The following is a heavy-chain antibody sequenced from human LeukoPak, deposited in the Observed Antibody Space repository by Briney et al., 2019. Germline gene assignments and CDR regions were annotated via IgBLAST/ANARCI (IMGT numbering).Heavy chain of an antibody. J-gene: IGHJ5*02. Sequence: SETLSLTCAVSGGSISSSNWWSWVRQPPGKGLEWIGEIYHSGSTNYNPSLKSRATISVDKSKNQFSLKLSSVAAADTAVYYCARVEDVAFDPWGQGTLVTVSS. D-gene: IGHD2-15*01. CDR3: ARVEDVAFDP. V-gene: IGHV4-4*02. CDR2: IYHSGST. CDR1: GGSISSSNW.